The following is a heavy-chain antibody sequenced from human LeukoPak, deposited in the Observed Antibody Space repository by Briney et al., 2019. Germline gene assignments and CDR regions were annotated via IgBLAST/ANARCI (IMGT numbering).Heavy chain of an antibody. Sequence: SETLSLTCAVYGGSFSGYYWSWIRQPPGKGLEWIGEINHSGSTNYNPSLKSRVTISVDTPKNQFSLKLSSVTAADTAVYYCARAFRTTGTAHDAFDIWGQGTMVTVSS. V-gene: IGHV4-34*01. D-gene: IGHD1-1*01. CDR3: ARAFRTTGTAHDAFDI. J-gene: IGHJ3*02. CDR2: INHSGST. CDR1: GGSFSGYY.